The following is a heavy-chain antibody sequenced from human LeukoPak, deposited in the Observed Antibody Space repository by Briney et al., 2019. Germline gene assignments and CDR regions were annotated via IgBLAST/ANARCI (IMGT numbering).Heavy chain of an antibody. CDR3: VREDPSEYGSIDY. D-gene: IGHD3-10*01. Sequence: PGGSLRLSCAASGFTFSSYEMNWVRQAPGKGLEWVSYISSSGSTIYYADSVKGRFTISRNNAKNSVYVQMNSLGDEDTAVYYCVREDPSEYGSIDYWGQGTLVTVSS. V-gene: IGHV3-48*03. CDR2: ISSSGSTI. J-gene: IGHJ4*02. CDR1: GFTFSSYE.